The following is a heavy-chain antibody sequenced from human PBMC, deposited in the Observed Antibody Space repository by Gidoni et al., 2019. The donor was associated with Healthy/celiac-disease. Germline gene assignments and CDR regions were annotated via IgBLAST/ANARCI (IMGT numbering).Heavy chain of an antibody. J-gene: IGHJ4*02. V-gene: IGHV4-39*01. CDR1: GGSISSSSYY. D-gene: IGHD3-3*01. CDR2: IIYSGST. Sequence: QLQLQESGPGLVKPSETLSLTCTVSGGSISSSSYYWGWIRQPPGKGLEWIVSIIYSGSTYYNPSLKCRVTISVDTSKNQFSLKLSSGTAADTAVYYCARHVFDFWSGYQLMGYFDYWGQGTLVTVSS. CDR3: ARHVFDFWSGYQLMGYFDY.